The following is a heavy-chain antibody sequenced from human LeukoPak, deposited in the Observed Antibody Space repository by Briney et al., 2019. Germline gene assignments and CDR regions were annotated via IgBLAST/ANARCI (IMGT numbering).Heavy chain of an antibody. CDR3: ASFLSSGYYYLPNY. Sequence: PSETLSLTCTVSGYSISSGYYWGWIRQPPGKGLEWIGSIYHSGSTYYNPSLKSRVTISVDTSKNQFSLKLSSVTAADTAVYYCASFLSSGYYYLPNYWGQGTLVTVSS. J-gene: IGHJ4*02. D-gene: IGHD3-22*01. CDR2: IYHSGST. V-gene: IGHV4-38-2*02. CDR1: GYSISSGYY.